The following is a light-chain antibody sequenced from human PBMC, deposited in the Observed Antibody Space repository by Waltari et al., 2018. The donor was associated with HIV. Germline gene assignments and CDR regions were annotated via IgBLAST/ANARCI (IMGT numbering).Light chain of an antibody. J-gene: IGKJ1*01. CDR3: QQYGSSCT. Sequence: EIVLTQSPGTLSLSPGERATISCRASQSVSSSYLAWYQQKPGQAPRLLIYGASSRATGIPDRFSGSGSGTDFTLTISRLEPEDFAVYYCQQYGSSCTFGQGTKVEIK. V-gene: IGKV3-20*01. CDR2: GAS. CDR1: QSVSSSY.